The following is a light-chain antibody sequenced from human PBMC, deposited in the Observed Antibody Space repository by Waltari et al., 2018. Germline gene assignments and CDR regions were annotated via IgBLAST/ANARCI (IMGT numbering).Light chain of an antibody. CDR3: SSYTSSSVV. J-gene: IGLJ2*01. Sequence: QSALTQPASVSGSPGQSITISCTGTSSDVGGSNYDSWYQQHPGKAPKLMIYEVSNRPSGVSNRFSGSKSGNTASLTISGLQAEDEADYYCSSYTSSSVVFGGGTKLTVL. CDR2: EVS. CDR1: SSDVGGSNY. V-gene: IGLV2-14*01.